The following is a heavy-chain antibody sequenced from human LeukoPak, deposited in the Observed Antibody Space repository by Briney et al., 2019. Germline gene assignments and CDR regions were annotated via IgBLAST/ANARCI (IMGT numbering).Heavy chain of an antibody. CDR3: AREAKSAAAGPEDWFDP. CDR1: GGSISSYY. J-gene: IGHJ5*02. V-gene: IGHV4-4*07. D-gene: IGHD6-13*01. CDR2: IYTSGST. Sequence: SETLSLTCTVSGGSISSYYWSWIRQPAGKGLEWIGRIYTSGSTNYNPSLKSRVTMSVDTSKNQFSLKLSSVTAADTAVYYCAREAKSAAAGPEDWFDPWGQGTLVTVSS.